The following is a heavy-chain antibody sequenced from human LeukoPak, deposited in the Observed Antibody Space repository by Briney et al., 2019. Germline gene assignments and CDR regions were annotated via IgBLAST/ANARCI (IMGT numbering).Heavy chain of an antibody. CDR2: ISNDGNNK. V-gene: IGHV3-30*03. D-gene: IGHD2-15*01. CDR1: GFIFSSYD. CDR3: ARAPPYCSGGACYFDY. Sequence: GGSLRLSCAASGFIFSSYDMYWVRQAPGKGLEWVAVISNDGNNKQYADSVKGRFTISRDNSKNTLYLQMNSLRADDTAVYYCARAPPYCSGGACYFDYWGQGTLVTVSS. J-gene: IGHJ4*02.